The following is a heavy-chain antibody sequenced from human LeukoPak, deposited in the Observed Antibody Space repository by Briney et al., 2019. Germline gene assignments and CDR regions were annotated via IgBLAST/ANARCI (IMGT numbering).Heavy chain of an antibody. CDR2: INPKNGGT. J-gene: IGHJ4*02. CDR1: GYIFTGYY. Sequence: ASVRVSCKASGYIFTGYYIHWVRQAPGQGLEWVGWINPKNGGTNYAQKFQGRVTMTRNTSISTAYMELSSLRSEDTAVYYCARGRRGYDRGGVTYYFDYWGQGTLVTVSS. CDR3: ARGRRGYDRGGVTYYFDY. V-gene: IGHV1-2*02. D-gene: IGHD5-12*01.